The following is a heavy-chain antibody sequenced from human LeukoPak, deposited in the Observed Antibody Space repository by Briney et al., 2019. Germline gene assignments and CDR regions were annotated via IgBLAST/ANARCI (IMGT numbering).Heavy chain of an antibody. CDR3: ARDVVAGIADY. CDR2: INHSGST. V-gene: IGHV4-34*01. CDR1: GGSFSGYY. Sequence: PSETLSLTCVVYGGSFSGYYWSWIRQPPGKGLEWIGEINHSGSTNYNPSLKSRVTISVDTSKNQFSLKLSSVTAADTAVYYCARDVVAGIADYWGQGTLVTVSS. D-gene: IGHD6-19*01. J-gene: IGHJ4*02.